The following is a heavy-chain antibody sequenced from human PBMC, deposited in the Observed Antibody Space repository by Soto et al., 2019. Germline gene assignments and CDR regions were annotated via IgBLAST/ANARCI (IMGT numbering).Heavy chain of an antibody. CDR2: IYWDDDK. V-gene: IGHV2-5*02. Sequence: ESGSSLVKPTQNPPLTCTLSGFSLSTSGVGVGWIRQPPVMALEWLALIYWDDDKRYSPSLKSRLTITKDTSKNQVALTMTNMDPVDTATYYCAHRDIQLGGADFDYWGQGTLVTVSS. J-gene: IGHJ4*02. CDR3: AHRDIQLGGADFDY. CDR1: GFSLSTSGVG. D-gene: IGHD5-18*01.